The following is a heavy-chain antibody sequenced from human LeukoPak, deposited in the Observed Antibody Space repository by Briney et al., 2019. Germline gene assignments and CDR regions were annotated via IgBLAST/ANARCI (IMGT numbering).Heavy chain of an antibody. J-gene: IGHJ4*02. CDR3: AREVRYSGSYFVSSY. CDR2: IYSGGST. D-gene: IGHD1-26*01. Sequence: GGSLRLSCAASGFTVSSNYMSWVRQAPGKGLEWVSVIYSGGSTYYADSVKGRFTISRDNSKNTLYLQMNSLRAEDTAVYYCAREVRYSGSYFVSSYWGQETLVTVSS. V-gene: IGHV3-66*01. CDR1: GFTVSSNY.